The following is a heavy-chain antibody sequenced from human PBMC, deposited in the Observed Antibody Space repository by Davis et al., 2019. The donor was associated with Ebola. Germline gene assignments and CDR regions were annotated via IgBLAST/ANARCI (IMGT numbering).Heavy chain of an antibody. CDR3: ARGSQWLGPDY. CDR1: GGSISAYY. V-gene: IGHV4-59*01. J-gene: IGHJ4*02. Sequence: GSLRLSCTVSGGSISAYYWSWIRQPPGKGLEWVGYIYYSGTTHYNPSLRGRVTISVDTSKKHFSLKLGSVTAADTAVYYCARGSQWLGPDYWGQGTLVTVSS. D-gene: IGHD6-19*01. CDR2: IYYSGTT.